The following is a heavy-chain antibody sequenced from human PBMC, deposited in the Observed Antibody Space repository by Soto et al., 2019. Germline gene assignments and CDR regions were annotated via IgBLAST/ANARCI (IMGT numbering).Heavy chain of an antibody. CDR1: GFTFSIYS. CDR2: INRGGTAM. V-gene: IGHV3-48*02. J-gene: IGHJ4*02. D-gene: IGHD3-9*01. CDR3: VRDFDWNFDY. Sequence: VQLVDSGGGVVQPGGSLRLSCAASGFTFSIYSMNWIRQAPGKGLEWVSYINRGGTAMYYADSVKGRFTVSRDDAKKSLYLEMNSLRDEDTAVYYCVRDFDWNFDYWGQGTLVTVTS.